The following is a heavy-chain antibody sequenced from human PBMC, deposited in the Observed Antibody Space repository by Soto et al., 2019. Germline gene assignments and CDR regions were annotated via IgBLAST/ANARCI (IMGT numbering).Heavy chain of an antibody. CDR3: ARDRDGYNYWYFDL. V-gene: IGHV1-69*01. CDR2: IIPIYGTA. D-gene: IGHD5-12*01. Sequence: QVQLVQCGAEVKKPGSSVKVSCKVSGGTFSKYTINWVRQAPGQGLEWMAGIIPIYGTANYAQKFQGRISVTMDESTTTAYMELMGLRSDDTAIYYCARDRDGYNYWYFDLWGRGSLITVSS. CDR1: GGTFSKYT. J-gene: IGHJ2*01.